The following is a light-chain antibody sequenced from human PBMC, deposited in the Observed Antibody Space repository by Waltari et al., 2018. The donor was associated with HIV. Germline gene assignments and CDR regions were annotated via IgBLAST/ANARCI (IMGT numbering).Light chain of an antibody. Sequence: DIVMTQSPAIVSVSPGERGTLSCRASQSVGSKLAWYQQKPGQALRLLIYDASIRATGVPDRFSGRGSGTEFTLTISGLQSDDFAIYYCHQYDDWPCTFGQGTKLEI. CDR1: QSVGSK. J-gene: IGKJ1*01. CDR2: DAS. V-gene: IGKV3-15*01. CDR3: HQYDDWPCT.